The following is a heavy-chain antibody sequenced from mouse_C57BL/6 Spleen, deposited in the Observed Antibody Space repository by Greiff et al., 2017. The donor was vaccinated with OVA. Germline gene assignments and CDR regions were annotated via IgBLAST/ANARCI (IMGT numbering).Heavy chain of an antibody. J-gene: IGHJ3*01. CDR3: RCSGNSWFAY. CDR1: GFTFSDYG. D-gene: IGHD2-1*01. CDR2: ISSGSSTI. Sequence: EVMLVESGGGLVKPGGSLKLSCAASGFTFSDYGMHWVRQAPEKGLEWVAYISSGSSTIYYAETVKGRFTIPRDNAKNTMFLQMTRLSYEAAANYYCRCSGNSWFAYWGQGTLVTVSA. V-gene: IGHV5-17*01.